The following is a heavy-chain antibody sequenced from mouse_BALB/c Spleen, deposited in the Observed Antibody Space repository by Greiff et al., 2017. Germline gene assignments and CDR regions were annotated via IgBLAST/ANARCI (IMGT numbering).Heavy chain of an antibody. CDR3: ARDGYYGMDY. D-gene: IGHD2-3*01. V-gene: IGHV3-2*02. J-gene: IGHJ4*01. CDR1: GYSITSDYA. Sequence: EVKLVESGPGLVKPSQSLSLTCTVTGYSITSDYAWNWIRQFPGNKLEWMGYISYSGSTSYNPSLKSRISITRDTSKNQFFLQLNSVTTEDTATYYCARDGYYGMDYWGQGTSVTVSS. CDR2: ISYSGST.